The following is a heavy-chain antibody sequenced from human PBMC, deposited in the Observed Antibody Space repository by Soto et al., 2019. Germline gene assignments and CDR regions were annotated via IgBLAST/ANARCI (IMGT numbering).Heavy chain of an antibody. V-gene: IGHV3-73*02. D-gene: IGHD5-18*01. J-gene: IGHJ4*02. Sequence: EVQLVESGGGLVQPGGSLKLSCAASGFTFSDSAMHWVRQASGKGLEWVGRIRSKVNTYATAFAASVKGRFTIFRDDSMDTAYLQINSLNTEDAAVYYCTRRRDWTAMDPLDYWSQGTLVTVSS. CDR2: IRSKVNTYAT. CDR3: TRRRDWTAMDPLDY. CDR1: GFTFSDSA.